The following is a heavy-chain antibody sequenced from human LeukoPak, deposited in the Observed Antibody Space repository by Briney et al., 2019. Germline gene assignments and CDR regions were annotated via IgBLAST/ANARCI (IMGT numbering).Heavy chain of an antibody. CDR1: GGSISSGGYY. Sequence: SQTLSLTCTVSGGSISSGGYYWSWIRQPPGKGLKWIGYIYYSGSTNYNPSLKSRVTISVDTSKNQFSLKLSSVTAADTAVYYCARDLLDPSYYYYGMDVWGQGTTVTVSS. CDR2: IYYSGST. D-gene: IGHD1-1*01. CDR3: ARDLLDPSYYYYGMDV. J-gene: IGHJ6*02. V-gene: IGHV4-61*08.